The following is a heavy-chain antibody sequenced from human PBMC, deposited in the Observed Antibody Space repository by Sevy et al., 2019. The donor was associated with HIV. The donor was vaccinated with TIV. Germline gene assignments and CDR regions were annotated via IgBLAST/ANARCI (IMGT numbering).Heavy chain of an antibody. CDR2: ISSSSSYI. CDR1: GFTFSSYS. CDR3: ARVGNDFWSGYSYDAFDI. V-gene: IGHV3-21*01. Sequence: GGSLRLSCAASGFTFSSYSMNWVRQAPGKGLEWVSSISSSSSYIYYADSVKGRFTISRDNAKNSLYLQMNSLRADDTAVYYCARVGNDFWSGYSYDAFDIWGQGTMVTVSS. J-gene: IGHJ3*02. D-gene: IGHD3-3*01.